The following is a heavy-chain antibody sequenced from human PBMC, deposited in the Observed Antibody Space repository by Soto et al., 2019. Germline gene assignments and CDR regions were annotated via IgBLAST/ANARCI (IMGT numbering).Heavy chain of an antibody. CDR3: ARVVPGAEAWFGP. CDR1: GYTFSNYG. CDR2: ISLYSDGT. D-gene: IGHD2-2*01. J-gene: IGHJ5*02. V-gene: IGHV1-18*01. Sequence: ASVKVSCKTSGYTFSNYGITWVRQAPGQPLEWLGWISLYSDGTNYAQKFQGRVSMTTDTSTTTAYMGLRSLRSDDTAVYYCARVVPGAEAWFGPWGQGTLVTVSS.